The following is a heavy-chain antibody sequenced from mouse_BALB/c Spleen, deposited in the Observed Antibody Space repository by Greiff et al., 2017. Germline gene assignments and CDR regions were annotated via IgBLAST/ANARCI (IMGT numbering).Heavy chain of an antibody. CDR3: AKHDHYGSSSHFDY. CDR1: GFSLTDYG. CDR2: IWGGGST. V-gene: IGHV2-6-5*01. J-gene: IGHJ2*01. D-gene: IGHD1-1*01. Sequence: VKLVESGPGLVAPSQSLSITCTVSGFSLTDYGVSWIRQPPGKGLEWLGVIWGGGSTYYNSALKSRLSISKDNSKSQVFLKMNSLQTDDTAMYYCAKHDHYGSSSHFDYWGQGTTLTVSS.